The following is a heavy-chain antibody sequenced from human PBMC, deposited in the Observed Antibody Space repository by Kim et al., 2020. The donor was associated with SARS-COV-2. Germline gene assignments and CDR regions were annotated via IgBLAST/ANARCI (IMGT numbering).Heavy chain of an antibody. CDR1: GYSFTTYW. D-gene: IGHD6-19*01. Sequence: GESLKISCKGSGYSFTTYWISWVRQMPGKGLEWMGRIDPSDSYNNYSPSFQGHVTISADKSISTAYLQWSSLKASDTAIYYCVGHGASGWENWFDPWGQGTLVTVSS. CDR3: VGHGASGWENWFDP. J-gene: IGHJ5*02. CDR2: IDPSDSYN. V-gene: IGHV5-10-1*01.